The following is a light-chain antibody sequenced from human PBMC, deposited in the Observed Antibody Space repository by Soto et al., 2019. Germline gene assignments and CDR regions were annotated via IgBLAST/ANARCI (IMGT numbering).Light chain of an antibody. CDR3: SSYAGSNNWV. CDR1: SSDVGGYNY. CDR2: EVT. V-gene: IGLV2-8*01. Sequence: QSALTQPPSASGSPGQSVTFSCTGTSSDVGGYNYVSWYQPHPGRAPKLIIYEVTKRPSGVPDRFSGSKSGNTASLTVSGLQAEDEADYYCSSYAGSNNWVFGGGTKLTVL. J-gene: IGLJ3*02.